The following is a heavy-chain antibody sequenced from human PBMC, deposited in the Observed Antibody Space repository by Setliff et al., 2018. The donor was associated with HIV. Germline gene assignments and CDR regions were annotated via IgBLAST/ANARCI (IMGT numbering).Heavy chain of an antibody. J-gene: IGHJ4*02. CDR3: ARTTIVAVPAANYYFDF. CDR2: IYHSGST. V-gene: IGHV4-39*07. D-gene: IGHD2-2*01. CDR1: GGSISSHY. Sequence: SETLSLTCTVSGGSISSHYWGWIRQPPGKGLEWIGSIYHSGSTYYNPSLKSRVTISVDTSKNQFSLNLRSVTVADTAVYYCARTTIVAVPAANYYFDFWGQGDLVTVSS.